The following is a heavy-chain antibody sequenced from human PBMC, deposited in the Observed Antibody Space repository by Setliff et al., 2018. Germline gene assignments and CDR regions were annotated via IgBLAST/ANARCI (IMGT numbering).Heavy chain of an antibody. J-gene: IGHJ3*02. Sequence: PSETLSLTCTVSGGSISSSSHYWGWIRQPPGKGLEWIGSIYYRGSTYYNPSLKSRVTISIDTSKNQFSLKLSSVTAADTAVYYCARDLYDYVWGTYRYHDALDIWGQGTMVT. CDR1: GGSISSSSHY. CDR3: ARDLYDYVWGTYRYHDALDI. CDR2: IYYRGST. D-gene: IGHD3-16*02. V-gene: IGHV4-39*07.